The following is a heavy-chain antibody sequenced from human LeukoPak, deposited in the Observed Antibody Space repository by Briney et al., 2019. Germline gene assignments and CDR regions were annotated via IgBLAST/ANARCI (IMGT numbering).Heavy chain of an antibody. D-gene: IGHD1-26*01. CDR2: ITPIINSA. J-gene: IGHJ5*02. CDR3: TRVNLRGSQYNWFDP. CDR1: GGTFRSHI. V-gene: IGHV1-69*08. Sequence: SVKVSCKTSGGTFRSHIFSWVRQAPGQGLERMGRITPIINSAKYAQKFRDRLTITADTSTGTAYMELSSLTSEDTALYYCTRVNLRGSQYNWFDPWGQGTLVTVSS.